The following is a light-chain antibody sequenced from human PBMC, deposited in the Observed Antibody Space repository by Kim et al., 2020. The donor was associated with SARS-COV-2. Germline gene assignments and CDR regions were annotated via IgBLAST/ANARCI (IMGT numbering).Light chain of an antibody. CDR3: QSYNRDNVI. Sequence: GKTVTISGTRSSGRIDDNYVQWYQQRPGGVPTTVIYEDDQRPSGVSDRFSGSIDNSSNSASLTISGLRTEDEADYYCQSYNRDNVIFGGGTKLTVL. V-gene: IGLV6-57*03. CDR2: EDD. CDR1: SGRIDDNY. J-gene: IGLJ2*01.